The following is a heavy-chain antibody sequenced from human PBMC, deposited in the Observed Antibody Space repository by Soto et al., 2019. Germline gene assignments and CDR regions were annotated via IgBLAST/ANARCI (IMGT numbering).Heavy chain of an antibody. V-gene: IGHV3-7*03. CDR1: GFSSSDYW. J-gene: IGHJ4*02. D-gene: IGHD2-8*01. CDR3: ARGGELLMPPFDY. CDR2: IIQDGRAI. Sequence: PGGSLRLSCAASGFSSSDYWMSWVRQSPGRGLEWVAHIIQDGRAIYYVDSVRGRFTISRDSAGNSVFLEMHRLRVEDTAVYYCARGGELLMPPFDYWGLGTXVTVSS.